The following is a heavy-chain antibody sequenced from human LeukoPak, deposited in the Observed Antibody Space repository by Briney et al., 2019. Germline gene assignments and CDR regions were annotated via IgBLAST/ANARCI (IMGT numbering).Heavy chain of an antibody. CDR2: IYNSGST. D-gene: IGHD3-22*01. V-gene: IGHV4-39*01. Sequence: SETLSLTCTVSGGSISSSSYYWGWIRQPPGKGLEWIGSIYNSGSTYHNPSLKSRVTISIDTSKNQFSLNLRSVTAADSAVYYCARHSSGYYYSPFDYWGLGRLVTVSS. CDR3: ARHSSGYYYSPFDY. J-gene: IGHJ4*02. CDR1: GGSISSSSYY.